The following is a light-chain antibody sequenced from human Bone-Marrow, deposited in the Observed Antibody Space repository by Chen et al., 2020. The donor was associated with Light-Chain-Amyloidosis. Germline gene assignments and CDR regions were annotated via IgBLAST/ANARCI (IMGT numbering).Light chain of an antibody. CDR2: DDS. CDR3: QVWARSSDRPV. Sequence: SYVLTQPSSVSVAPGQTATIACGGNNIGSTSVHWYQQTPGQAPLLVVYDDSDRPSGIPERLSGSNSGNTATLPISRVEAGDEADYYCQVWARSSDRPVFGGGTKLPVL. CDR1: NIGSTS. V-gene: IGLV3-21*02. J-gene: IGLJ3*02.